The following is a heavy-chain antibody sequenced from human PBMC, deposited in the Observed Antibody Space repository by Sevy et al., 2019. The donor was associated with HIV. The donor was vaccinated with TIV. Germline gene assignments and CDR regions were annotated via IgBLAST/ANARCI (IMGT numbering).Heavy chain of an antibody. D-gene: IGHD3-9*01. V-gene: IGHV2-5*01. Sequence: SGPTLVNPTQTLTLTCTFSGFSLSTSGVGVGWIRQPPGKALEWLALIYWNDDKRYSPSLKGRLTITKDTSKNQVVLTMTNMDPVDTATYYCAHRRLSWYYDILTGYHFDYWGQGTLVTVSS. CDR2: IYWNDDK. CDR3: AHRRLSWYYDILTGYHFDY. CDR1: GFSLSTSGVG. J-gene: IGHJ4*02.